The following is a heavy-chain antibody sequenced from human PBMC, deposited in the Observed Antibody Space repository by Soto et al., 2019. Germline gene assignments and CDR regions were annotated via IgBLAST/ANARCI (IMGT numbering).Heavy chain of an antibody. V-gene: IGHV3-7*05. J-gene: IGHJ5*02. CDR3: AREGPIKYYDFWSGYPYNWFDP. Sequence: GGSLRLSCAASGFTFSSYWMSWVRQAPGKGLEWVANIKQDGSEKYYVDSVKGRFTISRDNAKNSLYLQMNSLRAEDTAVYYCAREGPIKYYDFWSGYPYNWFDPWGQGTLVTVSS. D-gene: IGHD3-3*01. CDR2: IKQDGSEK. CDR1: GFTFSSYW.